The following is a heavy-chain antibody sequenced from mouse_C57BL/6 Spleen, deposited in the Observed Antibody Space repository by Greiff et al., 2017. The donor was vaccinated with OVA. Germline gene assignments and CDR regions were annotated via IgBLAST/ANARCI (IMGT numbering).Heavy chain of an antibody. CDR1: GYTFTSYW. D-gene: IGHD4-1*01. V-gene: IGHV1-69*01. CDR2: IDPSDSYT. J-gene: IGHJ4*01. CDR3: ARSGTGYYYAMDY. Sequence: QVQLQQSGAELVMPGASVKLSCKASGYTFTSYWMHWVKQRPGQGLEWIGEIDPSDSYTNYNQKFKGKSTLTVDKSSSTAYMQLSSLTSEDSAVYYCARSGTGYYYAMDYWGQGTSVTVSS.